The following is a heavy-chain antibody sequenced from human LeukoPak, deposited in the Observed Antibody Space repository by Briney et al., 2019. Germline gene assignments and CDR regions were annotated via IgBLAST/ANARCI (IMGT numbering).Heavy chain of an antibody. J-gene: IGHJ4*02. Sequence: PGGSLRLSCAGSGDSWMHWVRQVPGKGLVWASRIKTDGSSTSYADSVKGRFTISNDNAENTLYLQMNSLRAEDTAVYYCARGDGVIMKHWGQGTLVTVSP. CDR3: ARGDGVIMKH. V-gene: IGHV3-74*01. CDR2: IKTDGSST. D-gene: IGHD3-10*01. CDR1: GDSW.